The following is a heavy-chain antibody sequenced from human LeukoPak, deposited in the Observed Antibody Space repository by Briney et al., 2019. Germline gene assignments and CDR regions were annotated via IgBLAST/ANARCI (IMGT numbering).Heavy chain of an antibody. D-gene: IGHD3-3*01. CDR2: ISAYNGNT. CDR1: GYTFTSYG. Sequence: ASVKVSCKASGYTFTSYGISWVRQAPGQGLEWMGWISAYNGNTNYAQKLQGRVTMTTDTSTSTAYMELRSLRSDDTAVYYCARMRPYDFWSGYYGPNYFDYWGQGTLVTVSS. J-gene: IGHJ4*02. V-gene: IGHV1-18*01. CDR3: ARMRPYDFWSGYYGPNYFDY.